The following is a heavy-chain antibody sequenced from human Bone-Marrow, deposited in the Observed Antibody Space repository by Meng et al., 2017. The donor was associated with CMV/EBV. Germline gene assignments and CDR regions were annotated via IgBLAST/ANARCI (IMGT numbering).Heavy chain of an antibody. CDR3: AKGGRDFPQDYGMDV. J-gene: IGHJ6*02. CDR2: IIPILGIT. D-gene: IGHD3-3*01. CDR1: GGSFSRYV. V-gene: IGHV1-69*10. Sequence: SVKVSCKASGGSFSRYVISWVRQAPGQGPEWMGGIIPILGITNYAQKFQGRLTITADKSTTTGYMEWSSLRAEDTAVYYCAKGGRDFPQDYGMDVWGQGTTVTVSS.